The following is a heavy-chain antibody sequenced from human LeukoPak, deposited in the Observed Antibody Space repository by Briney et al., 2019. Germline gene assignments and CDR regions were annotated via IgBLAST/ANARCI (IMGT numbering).Heavy chain of an antibody. Sequence: SETLSLTCAVYGGSFSGYYWSWIRQPPGKGLEWIGEINHSGSTNYNPSLKSRVTISVDTSKNQFSLKLSSVTAADTAVYYCARVGSSWYGLWFDPWGQGTLVTVSS. D-gene: IGHD6-13*01. CDR3: ARVGSSWYGLWFDP. J-gene: IGHJ5*02. V-gene: IGHV4-34*01. CDR1: GGSFSGYY. CDR2: INHSGST.